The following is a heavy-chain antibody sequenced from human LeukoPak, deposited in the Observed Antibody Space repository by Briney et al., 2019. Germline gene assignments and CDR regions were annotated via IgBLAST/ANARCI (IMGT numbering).Heavy chain of an antibody. CDR1: GGSISNGGYY. CDR3: ARGGDRRGFDY. V-gene: IGHV4-31*03. Sequence: SETLSLTCTVSGGSISNGGYYWSWIRQHPGKGLEWIGYIYDSGTTYYNPALQSRVTISVDTSDNQFSLKLRSLTAADTAMYYCARGGDRRGFDYWGQGTLVTVSS. CDR2: IYDSGTT. D-gene: IGHD1-14*01. J-gene: IGHJ4*02.